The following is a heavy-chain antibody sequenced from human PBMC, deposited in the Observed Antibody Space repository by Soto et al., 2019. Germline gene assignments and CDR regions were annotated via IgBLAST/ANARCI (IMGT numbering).Heavy chain of an antibody. V-gene: IGHV1-8*01. D-gene: IGHD2-15*01. CDR3: ARGGDGVAATTFADY. J-gene: IGHJ4*02. CDR1: GYTFTSYD. Sequence: ASVKVSCTASGYTFTSYDINWVRQATGQGLEWMGWMNPNSGNTGYAQKFQGRVTMTRNTSISTAYMELSSLRSEDTAVYYCARGGDGVAATTFADYWGQGTLVTVSS. CDR2: MNPNSGNT.